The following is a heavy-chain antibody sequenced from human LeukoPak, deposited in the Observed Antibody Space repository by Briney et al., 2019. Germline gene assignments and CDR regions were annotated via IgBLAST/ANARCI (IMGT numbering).Heavy chain of an antibody. V-gene: IGHV1-2*02. J-gene: IGHJ6*03. CDR2: INPNSGGT. CDR1: GYTFTGYY. D-gene: IGHD1-26*01. CDR3: ARGVGATEGRNYYYYRDV. Sequence: ASVKVSCKASGYTFTGYYMHWVRQAPGQGLEWMGWINPNSGGTNYAQKFQGRVTMTRDTSISTAYMELSRLRSDDTAVYYCARGVGATEGRNYYYYRDVWGKGTTVTVSS.